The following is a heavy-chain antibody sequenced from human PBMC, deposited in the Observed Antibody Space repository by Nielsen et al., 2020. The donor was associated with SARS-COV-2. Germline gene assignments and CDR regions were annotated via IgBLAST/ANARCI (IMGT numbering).Heavy chain of an antibody. D-gene: IGHD3-10*01. J-gene: IGHJ4*02. CDR1: GFTFSSYA. CDR3: ARGEEVLLWFGELLYLDY. V-gene: IGHV3-30-3*01. CDR2: ISYDGSNK. Sequence: GESLKISCAASGFTFSSYAMHWVRQAPGKGLEWVAVISYDGSNKYYADSVKGRFTISRDNSKNTLYLQMNSLRAEDTAVYYCARGEEVLLWFGELLYLDYWGQGTLVTVSS.